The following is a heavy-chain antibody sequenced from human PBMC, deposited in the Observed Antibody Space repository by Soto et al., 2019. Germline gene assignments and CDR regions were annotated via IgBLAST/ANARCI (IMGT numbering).Heavy chain of an antibody. J-gene: IGHJ5*02. V-gene: IGHV4-59*01. D-gene: IGHD3-3*01. Sequence: PSETLSLTCTVSVGSITPYYWSWIRQPPGKGLEWIGYSYSAGRPNYNPSLKSRVTMSLDTSKNQFSLRLTSVTAADTAVYYCARGGRLESSITFERWGQVTPVTVSS. CDR1: VGSITPYY. CDR2: SYSAGRP. CDR3: ARGGRLESSITFER.